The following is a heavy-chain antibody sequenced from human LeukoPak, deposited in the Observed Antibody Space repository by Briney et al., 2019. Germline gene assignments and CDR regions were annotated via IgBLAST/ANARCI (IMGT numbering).Heavy chain of an antibody. J-gene: IGHJ4*02. V-gene: IGHV3-33*01. Sequence: GGSLRLSCAASGFTFSGYGMHWVRQAPGKGLEWVAVIWYDGSNKYCADSVKGRFTISRDNSKNTLYLQMNSLRAEDTAVYYCARDVQQLAFDYWGQGTLVTVSS. CDR2: IWYDGSNK. CDR1: GFTFSGYG. D-gene: IGHD6-13*01. CDR3: ARDVQQLAFDY.